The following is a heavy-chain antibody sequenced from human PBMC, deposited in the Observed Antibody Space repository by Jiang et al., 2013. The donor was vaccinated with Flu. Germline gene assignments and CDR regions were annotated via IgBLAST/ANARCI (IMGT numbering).Heavy chain of an antibody. J-gene: IGHJ4*02. CDR3: DKKIVGXYGYESLDY. V-gene: IGHV3-9*01. D-gene: IGHD5-18*01. CDR2: ISWNSGSI. Sequence: VQLLESGGGLVQPGRSLRLSCAASGFTFDDYAMHWVRQAPGKGLEWVSGISWNSGSIGYADSAKGRFTISRDNAKNSLYLQMNSLRAEDTALYYCDKKIVGXYGYESLDYVGPGNPGPPSP. CDR1: GFTFDDYA.